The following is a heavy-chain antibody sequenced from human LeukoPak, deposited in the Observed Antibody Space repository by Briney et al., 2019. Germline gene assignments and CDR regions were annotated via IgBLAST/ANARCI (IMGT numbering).Heavy chain of an antibody. Sequence: GGSLRLSRAASGFTFSSYGMHWVRQAPGKGLEWVAFIRYDGTNKFYADSVKGRFTISRDNSKNTLYLQMNSLRGDDTAVYYCVKVRAARPTTYYYMDVWGKGTTVTVSS. J-gene: IGHJ6*03. V-gene: IGHV3-30*02. CDR2: IRYDGTNK. D-gene: IGHD6-6*01. CDR3: VKVRAARPTTYYYMDV. CDR1: GFTFSSYG.